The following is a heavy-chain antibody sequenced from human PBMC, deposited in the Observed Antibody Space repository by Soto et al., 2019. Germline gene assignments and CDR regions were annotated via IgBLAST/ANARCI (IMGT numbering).Heavy chain of an antibody. V-gene: IGHV4-30-4*01. D-gene: IGHD1-1*01. J-gene: IGHJ4*02. CDR2: IYHSGSS. Sequence: PSETLSLTCTVSGGSLSSGTYYWSWIRQPPGKGLEWIGYIYHSGSSQSNPSLKSRVTISIDTSKNQFSLELRSVTAADTAVYYCARDLLATKVDYYFDSWGPGRLVTVSS. CDR3: ARDLLATKVDYYFDS. CDR1: GGSLSSGTYY.